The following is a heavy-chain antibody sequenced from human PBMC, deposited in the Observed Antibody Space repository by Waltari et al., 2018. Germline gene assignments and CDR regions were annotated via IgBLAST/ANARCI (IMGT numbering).Heavy chain of an antibody. V-gene: IGHV3-30*02. J-gene: IGHJ1*01. Sequence: VQLVESGGGVVQPGGSLRLSCAASGLPFSSSGMDWVRQAPGKGLEWVAFIRYDGSNKYYADSVKRRFIISRDNSKNTLYLQMNSLKPEDTAVYYCAKWQYDSSDYYRQTGYFHHRGQGTLVSVSS. CDR3: AKWQYDSSDYYRQTGYFHH. CDR2: IRYDGSNK. CDR1: GLPFSSSG. D-gene: IGHD3-22*01.